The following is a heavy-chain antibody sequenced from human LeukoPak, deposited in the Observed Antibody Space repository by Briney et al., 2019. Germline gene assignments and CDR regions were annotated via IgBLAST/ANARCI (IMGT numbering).Heavy chain of an antibody. CDR3: ARASAVGTYYYDSSAHSWFDP. D-gene: IGHD3-22*01. Sequence: ASVKVSCKASGGTFSSYAISWVRQAPGQGLEWMGIINPSGGSTSYAQKFQGRVTITRDTSASTAYMELSSLRSEDTAVYYCARASAVGTYYYDSSAHSWFDPWGQGTLVTVSS. CDR1: GGTFSSYA. V-gene: IGHV1-46*01. CDR2: INPSGGST. J-gene: IGHJ5*02.